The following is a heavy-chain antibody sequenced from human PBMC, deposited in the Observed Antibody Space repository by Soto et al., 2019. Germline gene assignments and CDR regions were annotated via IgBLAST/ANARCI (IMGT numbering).Heavy chain of an antibody. V-gene: IGHV4-34*01. Sequence: PSETLSLTCAVYGGSFSGYYWSWIRQPPGKGLEWIGEINHSGSTNYNPSLKSRVTISVDTSKNQFSLKLSSVTAADTAVYYCARAIYDERGDWGQGTLVTV. CDR3: ARAIYDERGD. CDR1: GGSFSGYY. D-gene: IGHD3-22*01. CDR2: INHSGST. J-gene: IGHJ4*02.